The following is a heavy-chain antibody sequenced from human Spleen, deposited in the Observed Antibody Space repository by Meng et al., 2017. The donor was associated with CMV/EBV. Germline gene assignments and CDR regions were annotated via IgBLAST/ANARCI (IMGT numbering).Heavy chain of an antibody. V-gene: IGHV3-7*01. CDR1: GFSFTNYW. Sequence: GESLKISCAASGFSFTNYWMSWVRQLPGKGLEWVANIKQDESEKYYADSVKGRFTISRDNAENSVYLQMNSLRAEDTAVYYCARMRGDFWGQGTLVTVSS. CDR3: ARMRGDF. J-gene: IGHJ4*02. CDR2: IKQDESEK.